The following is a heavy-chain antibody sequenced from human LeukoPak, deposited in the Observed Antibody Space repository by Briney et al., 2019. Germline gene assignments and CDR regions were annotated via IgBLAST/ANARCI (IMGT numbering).Heavy chain of an antibody. Sequence: GGSLRLSCAASGFTFSSYGMHWVRQAPGKGLEWVAVISYDGSNKYYADSVKGRFTISRDNSKNTLYLQMNSLRAEDTAVYYCAKERAYCGGDCYPDAFDIWGQGTMVTVSS. CDR2: ISYDGSNK. J-gene: IGHJ3*02. D-gene: IGHD2-21*02. V-gene: IGHV3-30*18. CDR3: AKERAYCGGDCYPDAFDI. CDR1: GFTFSSYG.